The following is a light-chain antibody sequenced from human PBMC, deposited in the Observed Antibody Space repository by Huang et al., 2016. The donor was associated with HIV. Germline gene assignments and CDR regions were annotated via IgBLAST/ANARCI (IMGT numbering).Light chain of an antibody. V-gene: IGKV3-15*01. Sequence: EIIMTQSPATLSLSPGEGASRSCRANQSVATNFAWYLPRPGQSPRILIFGASTRASGLPGRFSGSGSGTQFPLTVSGLQSEDFAVYYCQQYHNWPYTFGQGTKLEI. CDR2: GAS. CDR1: QSVATN. J-gene: IGKJ2*01. CDR3: QQYHNWPYT.